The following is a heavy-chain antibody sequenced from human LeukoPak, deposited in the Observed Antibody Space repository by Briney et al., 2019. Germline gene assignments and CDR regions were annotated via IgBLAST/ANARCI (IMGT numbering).Heavy chain of an antibody. D-gene: IGHD3-10*01. V-gene: IGHV1-2*02. Sequence: ASVKVSCKASGNIFTGYYLHWVRPAPGQGLEWMGWINPNGGGPKYAPKFQGRVTMTRDTSINTVYMELSRLRSDDTAVYYCATGLFSYYYGSGAWGQGTLVTVSS. CDR2: INPNGGGP. CDR1: GNIFTGYY. J-gene: IGHJ4*02. CDR3: ATGLFSYYYGSGA.